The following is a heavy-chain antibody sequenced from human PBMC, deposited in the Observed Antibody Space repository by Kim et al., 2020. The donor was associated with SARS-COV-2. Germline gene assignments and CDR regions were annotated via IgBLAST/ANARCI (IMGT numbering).Heavy chain of an antibody. Sequence: GGSLRLSCAASGFTFSSYGMHWVRQAPGKGLEWVAVIWYDGSNKYYADSVKGRFTISRDNSKNTLYLQMNSLRAEDTAVYYCTKDYDSSGDYYYYYGMDVWGQGTTVTVSS. CDR3: TKDYDSSGDYYYYYGMDV. CDR1: GFTFSSYG. J-gene: IGHJ6*02. D-gene: IGHD3-22*01. V-gene: IGHV3-33*06. CDR2: IWYDGSNK.